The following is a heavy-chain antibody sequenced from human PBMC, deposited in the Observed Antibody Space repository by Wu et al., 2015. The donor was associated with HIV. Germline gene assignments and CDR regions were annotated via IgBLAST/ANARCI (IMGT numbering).Heavy chain of an antibody. CDR3: ARDAPLVGQI. CDR2: IVPMFGRP. Sequence: QVQLIQSGPELKKPGSSVKVSCQASGGTFSSFGISWVRQAPGQGLEWLGGIVPMFGRPNYANNLHGRITIVAERVHIDKSPMELRRIGRSADTALLNYCARDAPLVGQIWGPGTLITVS. J-gene: IGHJ4*02. V-gene: IGHV1-69*12. CDR1: GGTFSSFG.